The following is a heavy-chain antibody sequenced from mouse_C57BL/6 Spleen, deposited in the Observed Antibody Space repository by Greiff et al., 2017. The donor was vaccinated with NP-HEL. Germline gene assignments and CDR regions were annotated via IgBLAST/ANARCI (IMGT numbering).Heavy chain of an antibody. CDR1: GYSFTGYY. J-gene: IGHJ2*01. D-gene: IGHD1-1*01. V-gene: IGHV1-42*01. Sequence: VQLKQSGPELVKPGASVKISCKASGYSFTGYYMNWVKQSPEKSLEWIGEINPSTGGTTYNQKFKAKATLTVDKSSSTAYMQLKSLTSEDSAVYYCARRSGSSSYDYWGQGTTLTVSS. CDR3: ARRSGSSSYDY. CDR2: INPSTGGT.